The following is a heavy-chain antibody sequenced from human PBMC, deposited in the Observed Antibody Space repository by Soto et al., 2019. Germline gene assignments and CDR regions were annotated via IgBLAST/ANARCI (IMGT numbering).Heavy chain of an antibody. CDR3: AWGGLWLRYPLSPHYYYGMDV. J-gene: IGHJ6*02. Sequence: EVQLLESGGGLVQPGGSLRLSCAASGFTFSSYAMSWVRQAPGKGLEWVSAISGCGGSTYYADSVKGRFTISRDNSKNTLYLQMNSLRAEDTAVYYCAWGGLWLRYPLSPHYYYGMDVWGQGTTVTVSS. CDR2: ISGCGGST. CDR1: GFTFSSYA. D-gene: IGHD5-12*01. V-gene: IGHV3-23*01.